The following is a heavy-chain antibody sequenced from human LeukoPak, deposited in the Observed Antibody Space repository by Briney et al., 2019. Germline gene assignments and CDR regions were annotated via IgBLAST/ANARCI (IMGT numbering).Heavy chain of an antibody. J-gene: IGHJ4*02. CDR2: IYYSGST. V-gene: IGHV4-39*01. D-gene: IGHD4-17*01. Sequence: SETLSLTCTVSGGSISSSSYYWGWIRQPPGKGLEWIGSIYYSGSTCNNPSLKSRVTISVDTSKNQFSLKLNSVTAADTAVYYCARVAPYGDYTAIRYYFDYWGQGTLVTVSS. CDR3: ARVAPYGDYTAIRYYFDY. CDR1: GGSISSSSYY.